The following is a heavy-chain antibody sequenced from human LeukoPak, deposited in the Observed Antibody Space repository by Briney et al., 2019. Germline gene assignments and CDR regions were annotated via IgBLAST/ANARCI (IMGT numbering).Heavy chain of an antibody. Sequence: SETLSLTCTLSGGSISSYYWSWIRQPPGEGLEWIGYFYYSGNTNYNPSLKRRVTISVGMSKNQFFLTMNSVPAADTAVYYCGGWASSISRSAFDICGEGGKVTAS. V-gene: IGHV4-59*13. CDR2: FYYSGNT. CDR3: GGWASSISRSAFDI. J-gene: IGHJ3*02. CDR1: GGSISSYY.